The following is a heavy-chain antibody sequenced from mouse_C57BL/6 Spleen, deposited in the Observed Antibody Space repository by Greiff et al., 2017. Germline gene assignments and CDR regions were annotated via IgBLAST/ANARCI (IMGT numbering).Heavy chain of an antibody. J-gene: IGHJ2*01. CDR2: INPNNGGT. CDR3: ARSEGSGFYFDY. V-gene: IGHV1-26*01. CDR1: GYTFTDYY. Sequence: VQLQQSGPELVKPGASVKISCKASGYTFTDYYMNWVKQSHGKSLEWIGDINPNNGGTSYNQKFKGKATLTVDKSSSTAYMELRSLTSEDSAVYYCARSEGSGFYFDYWGQGTTLTVSS. D-gene: IGHD3-2*02.